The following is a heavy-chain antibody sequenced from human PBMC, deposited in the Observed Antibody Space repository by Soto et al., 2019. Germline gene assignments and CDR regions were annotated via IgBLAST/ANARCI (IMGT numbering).Heavy chain of an antibody. J-gene: IGHJ4*02. CDR2: ISYDGSNK. V-gene: IGHV3-30-3*01. Sequence: GGSLRLSCAASGFTFSSYAMHWVRQAPGKGLEWVAVISYDGSNKYYADSVKGRFTISRDNSKNTLYLQMNSLRAEDTAVYYCARDSTPFTIAAAPFDYWGQGTLVTVSS. CDR3: ARDSTPFTIAAAPFDY. D-gene: IGHD6-13*01. CDR1: GFTFSSYA.